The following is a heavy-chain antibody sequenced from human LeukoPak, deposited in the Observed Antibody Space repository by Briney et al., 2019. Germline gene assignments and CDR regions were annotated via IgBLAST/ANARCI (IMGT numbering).Heavy chain of an antibody. CDR3: TRSSSRNKYWFDP. CDR1: GFTFSGSA. V-gene: IGHV3-73*01. CDR2: IRSKANSYAT. D-gene: IGHD1/OR15-1a*01. J-gene: IGHJ5*02. Sequence: SGGSLRLSCAASGFTFSGSAMHWVRQASGKGLEWVGRIRSKANSYATAYAASVKGRFTISRDDSKNTAYLQMNSLKTEDTAVYYCTRSSSRNKYWFDPWGQGTLVTVSS.